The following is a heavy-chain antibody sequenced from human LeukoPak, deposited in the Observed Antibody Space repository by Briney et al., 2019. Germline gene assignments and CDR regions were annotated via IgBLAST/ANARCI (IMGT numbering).Heavy chain of an antibody. CDR2: IYPSDSDT. Sequence: GESLKISCKGSGYSFTTYWIGWVRQMSGKALEWMGIIYPSDSDTRYNPSFQGHITISADKSSSTAYLQWSSLEASDTAMYYCAKAASRNAFLDYWGQGTLVTVSP. CDR1: GYSFTTYW. D-gene: IGHD6-13*01. J-gene: IGHJ4*02. V-gene: IGHV5-51*01. CDR3: AKAASRNAFLDY.